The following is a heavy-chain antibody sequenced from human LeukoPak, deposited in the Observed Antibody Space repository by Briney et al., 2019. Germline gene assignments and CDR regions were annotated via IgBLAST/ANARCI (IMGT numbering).Heavy chain of an antibody. D-gene: IGHD3-10*01. Sequence: SETLSLTCTVSGGSISSGDYYWIWLRPPPGKGLEWIGYIYYNGSTYYNPSLKRRVTISVDTSKNQFSLKLSSMTAADTAVYYCARTSLGGAWFDPWGQGTLVTVSS. V-gene: IGHV4-30-4*08. J-gene: IGHJ5*02. CDR1: GGSISSGDYY. CDR3: ARTSLGGAWFDP. CDR2: IYYNGST.